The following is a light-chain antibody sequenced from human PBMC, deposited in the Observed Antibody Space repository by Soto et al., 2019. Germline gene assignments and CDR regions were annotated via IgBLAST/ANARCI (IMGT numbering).Light chain of an antibody. J-gene: IGKJ5*01. Sequence: EIVLTQSPGTLSLSPGERATLSYMASQRVSSSYLAWYQQKPGQAPRLLIYGASSRATGIPDRVRGSVAGTDFNLTMSRLEPEDFAIYYCQQYGTSPITFGQGTRLEIK. CDR2: GAS. CDR3: QQYGTSPIT. V-gene: IGKV3-20*01. CDR1: QRVSSSY.